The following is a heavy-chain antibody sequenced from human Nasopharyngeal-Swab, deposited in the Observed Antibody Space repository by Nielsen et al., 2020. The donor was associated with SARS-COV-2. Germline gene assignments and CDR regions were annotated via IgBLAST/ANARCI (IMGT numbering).Heavy chain of an antibody. D-gene: IGHD3-16*02. V-gene: IGHV3-7*03. CDR3: ARQGVFVPAYFHQYYMDV. J-gene: IGHJ6*03. Sequence: GGSLRLSCAASGFSFSTYWMTWVCQAPGKGLEWVANIKQDGSEKYYVDSVKGRVTVSRDNPKNLLYLQVNSLRAEDTAVYYCARQGVFVPAYFHQYYMDVWGKGTTVTVSS. CDR1: GFSFSTYW. CDR2: IKQDGSEK.